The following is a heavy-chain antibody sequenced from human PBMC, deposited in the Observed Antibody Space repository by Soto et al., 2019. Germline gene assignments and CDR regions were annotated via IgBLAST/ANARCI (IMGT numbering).Heavy chain of an antibody. CDR3: ASGPRIAAAVAY. CDR1: GGTFSSYA. J-gene: IGHJ4*02. V-gene: IGHV1-69*01. CDR2: IIPIFGTA. Sequence: QVQLVQSGAEVKKPGSSVKVSCKASGGTFSSYAINWVRQAPGQGLEWMGGIIPIFGTANYAQKFQGRVTITADESTNTAYMELSSLRSEDTAIYYCASGPRIAAAVAYWGQGTLVTVSS. D-gene: IGHD6-13*01.